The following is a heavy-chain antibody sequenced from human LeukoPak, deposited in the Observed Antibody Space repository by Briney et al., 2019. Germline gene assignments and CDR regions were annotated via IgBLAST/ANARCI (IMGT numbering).Heavy chain of an antibody. CDR3: ARVFDSSGGYDY. Sequence: SETLSLTCTVSGGSISSSSYYWDWIRQPPGKGLEWIGTIFYSGTTSYSPSLKSRVTISVDTSKNQFSLKLSSVTAADTAVYYCARVFDSSGGYDYWGQGTLVTVSS. J-gene: IGHJ4*02. CDR1: GGSISSSSYY. V-gene: IGHV4-39*07. CDR2: IFYSGTT. D-gene: IGHD3-22*01.